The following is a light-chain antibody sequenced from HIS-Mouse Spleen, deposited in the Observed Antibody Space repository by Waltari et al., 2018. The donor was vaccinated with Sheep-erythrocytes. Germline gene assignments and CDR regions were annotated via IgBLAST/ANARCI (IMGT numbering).Light chain of an antibody. V-gene: IGLV2-11*01. CDR3: QAWDSSTAVV. J-gene: IGLJ2*01. CDR2: DVS. Sequence: QSALTQPRSVSGSPGQSVTISCTGTSSDVGGDNYVSWYQQHPGKAPKLMIYDVSKRPSGVPDRFSGSKSGNTASLTISGLQAEDEADYYCQAWDSSTAVVFGGGTKLTVL. CDR1: SSDVGGDNY.